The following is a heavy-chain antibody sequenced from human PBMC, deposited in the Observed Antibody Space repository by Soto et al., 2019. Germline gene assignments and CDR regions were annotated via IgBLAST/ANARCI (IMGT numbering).Heavy chain of an antibody. CDR2: IYQTGST. D-gene: IGHD5-12*01. CDR3: ARVGGALAPIAGWFGP. CDR1: NGSITSGNW. Sequence: QVQLQESGPGLVKPSGTLSLTCAVSNGSITSGNWWSWVRQPPGKGLEWIGDIYQTGSTNYNPSLRSRVIVSVDKSKNNFSLSLSSVPAADTAVYFCARVGGALAPIAGWFGPWGRGILVTVSS. V-gene: IGHV4-4*02. J-gene: IGHJ5*02.